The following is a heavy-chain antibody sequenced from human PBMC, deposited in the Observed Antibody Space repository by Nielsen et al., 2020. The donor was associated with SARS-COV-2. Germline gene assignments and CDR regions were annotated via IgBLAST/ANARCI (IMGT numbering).Heavy chain of an antibody. Sequence: SETLSLTCTVSGGSMNNYHWSWIRQPPGKGLEWIGYIYYTGKTNYNNSLKGRITISVDTSKNQFSLNLRSVTAADTAVYYCARLLGNRLGQFDYWGQGTLVTASS. CDR3: ARLLGNRLGQFDY. D-gene: IGHD1-14*01. V-gene: IGHV4-59*08. CDR1: GGSMNNYH. CDR2: IYYTGKT. J-gene: IGHJ4*02.